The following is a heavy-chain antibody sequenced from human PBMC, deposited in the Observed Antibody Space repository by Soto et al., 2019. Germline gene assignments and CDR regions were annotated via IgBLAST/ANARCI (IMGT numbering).Heavy chain of an antibody. D-gene: IGHD6-13*01. Sequence: QVQLVESGGGVVQPGRSLRLSWAASGFTFGTYAMHWVRQAPGKGLEGVTVISYDGSNEYYADSVKGRFTISRDNSKSTLYLQMNNHRAEDTAVYYCARTLYSSTWYYFDYWGQGTLVTVSS. CDR3: ARTLYSSTWYYFDY. CDR1: GFTFGTYA. V-gene: IGHV3-30-3*01. J-gene: IGHJ4*02. CDR2: ISYDGSNE.